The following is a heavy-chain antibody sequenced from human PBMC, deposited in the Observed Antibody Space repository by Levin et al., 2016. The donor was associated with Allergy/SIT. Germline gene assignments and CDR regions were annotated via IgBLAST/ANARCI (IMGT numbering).Heavy chain of an antibody. CDR2: ISSGSSNI. V-gene: IGHV3-11*01. Sequence: GESLKISCAASGFIFNDYYMSWMRQAPGKGLEWVSYISSGSSNIYYADSVKGRFTISRDNAKKSLYLQMNSLRAEDTAVYYCARDFRVATIHYYYGLDVWGQGTTVTVSS. D-gene: IGHD5-24*01. CDR1: GFIFNDYY. J-gene: IGHJ6*02. CDR3: ARDFRVATIHYYYGLDV.